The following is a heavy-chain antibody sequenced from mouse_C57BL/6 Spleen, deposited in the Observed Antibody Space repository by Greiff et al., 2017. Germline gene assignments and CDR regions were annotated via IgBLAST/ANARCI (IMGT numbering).Heavy chain of an antibody. CDR1: GYTFTSYW. J-gene: IGHJ2*01. Sequence: QVQLQQPGAELVKPGASVKMSCTASGYTFTSYWITWVKQRPGQGLEWIGDIYPGSGSTNYTAKFKSKATLTVDTASSTAYMQLSSLTSEDSAVYYYVRSDYDYFDYWGQGTTLTVSS. D-gene: IGHD2-4*01. V-gene: IGHV1-55*01. CDR2: IYPGSGST. CDR3: VRSDYDYFDY.